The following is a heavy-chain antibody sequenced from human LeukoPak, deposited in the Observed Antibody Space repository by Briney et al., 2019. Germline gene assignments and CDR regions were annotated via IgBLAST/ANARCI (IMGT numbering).Heavy chain of an antibody. CDR3: ASSGCGGDCYSEKTYYFNY. CDR1: GFSFSSYS. CDR2: ISRSTTYI. Sequence: GGSLRLSCAASGFSFSSYSMNWVRQAPGKGLEWVSSISRSTTYIYYADSVKGRFTISRDNAKNSLSLQMDSLRAEDTAVYYCASSGCGGDCYSEKTYYFNYWGQGTLVTVSS. D-gene: IGHD2-21*02. J-gene: IGHJ4*02. V-gene: IGHV3-21*01.